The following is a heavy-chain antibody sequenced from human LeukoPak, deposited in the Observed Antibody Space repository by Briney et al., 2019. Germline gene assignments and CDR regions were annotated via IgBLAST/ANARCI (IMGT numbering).Heavy chain of an antibody. D-gene: IGHD1-26*01. CDR1: GFTFSSYA. CDR3: ARDRAVGATAKPGAFDI. CDR2: ISYDGSNK. V-gene: IGHV3-30*04. J-gene: IGHJ3*02. Sequence: WGSLRLSCAASGFTFSSYAMHWVRQAPGKGLEWVAVISYDGSNKYYADSVKCRFTISRDNSKNTLYLQMNSLRAEDTAVYYCARDRAVGATAKPGAFDIWGQGTMVTVSS.